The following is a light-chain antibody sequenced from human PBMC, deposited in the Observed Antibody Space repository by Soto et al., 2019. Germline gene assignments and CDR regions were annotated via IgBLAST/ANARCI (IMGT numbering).Light chain of an antibody. V-gene: IGKV3-20*01. J-gene: IGKJ2*01. CDR2: DAS. CDR3: QQYGTSYLT. Sequence: EIVLTQSPGTLSLSPGERGTLSCRASQSVSSFLAWYQQKPGQSPTLLMYDASIRATGIPDRFSGSGSGTDFTLTISRLEPEDFVVYYCQQYGTSYLTFGQGTKLEIK. CDR1: QSVSSF.